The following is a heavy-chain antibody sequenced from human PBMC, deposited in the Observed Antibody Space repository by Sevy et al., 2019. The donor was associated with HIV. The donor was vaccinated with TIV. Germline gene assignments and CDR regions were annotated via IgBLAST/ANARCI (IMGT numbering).Heavy chain of an antibody. J-gene: IGHJ4*02. CDR1: GYSISSGYY. CDR3: ARVGRIAVAGRELSAYYFDY. Sequence: SETLSLTCTVSGYSISSGYYWGWIRQPPGKGLEWIGSIYHSGSTYYNPSLKSRVTISVDTSKNQFSLKLSSVTAADTAVYYCARVGRIAVAGRELSAYYFDYWGQGTLVTVSS. V-gene: IGHV4-38-2*02. D-gene: IGHD6-19*01. CDR2: IYHSGST.